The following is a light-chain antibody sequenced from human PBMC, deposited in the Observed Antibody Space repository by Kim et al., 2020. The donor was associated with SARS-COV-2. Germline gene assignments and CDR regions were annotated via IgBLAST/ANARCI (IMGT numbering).Light chain of an antibody. J-gene: IGKJ1*01. CDR1: QTITTW. Sequence: ASVGDRVTITCRASQTITTWLAWYQQKPGKAPNLLIYEVSTLEDGVPSRFSGGGSGTEFTLTIASLQPDDFATYYCQQYHSFPWTFGQGTKVDIK. CDR3: QQYHSFPWT. CDR2: EVS. V-gene: IGKV1-5*01.